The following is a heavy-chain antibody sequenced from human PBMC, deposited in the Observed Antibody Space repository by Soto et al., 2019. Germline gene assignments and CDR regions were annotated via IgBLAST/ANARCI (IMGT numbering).Heavy chain of an antibody. CDR1: GFTFSNYW. J-gene: IGHJ6*02. D-gene: IGHD3-16*02. V-gene: IGHV3-74*01. CDR3: ARGDYVLGSFRSYVYNAMDV. Sequence: PGGSLRLSCAASGFTFSNYWMHWVRQGPGKGLVWVSRINSDGYNTGYADSIKGRFTISRDNAKKTLYLHMNSLRAEDTAVYYCARGDYVLGSFRSYVYNAMDVWGQGSTVTVSS. CDR2: INSDGYNT.